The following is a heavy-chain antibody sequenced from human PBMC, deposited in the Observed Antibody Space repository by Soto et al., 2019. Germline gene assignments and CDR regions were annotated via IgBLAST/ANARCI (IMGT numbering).Heavy chain of an antibody. CDR1: GFTFSSYG. J-gene: IGHJ6*03. CDR3: TTDVGYCSSTSCSTIDYHSYYMDV. CDR2: ISYDGSSK. V-gene: IGHV3-30*03. D-gene: IGHD2-2*02. Sequence: GGSLRLSCAASGFTFSSYGMHWVRQAPGKGLEWVAVISYDGSSKYYADPVKGRFTISRDDSKNTLYLQMNSLKTEDTAVYYCTTDVGYCSSTSCSTIDYHSYYMDVWGKGTTVTVSS.